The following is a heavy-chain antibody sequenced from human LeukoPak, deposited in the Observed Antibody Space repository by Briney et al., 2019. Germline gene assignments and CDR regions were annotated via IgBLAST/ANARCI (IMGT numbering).Heavy chain of an antibody. CDR3: AREEYFQDSNGYSYYFHS. CDR2: IYKSGST. J-gene: IGHJ4*02. V-gene: IGHV4-4*07. D-gene: IGHD3-22*01. CDR1: GGSIGWDY. Sequence: PSETLSLTCTVSGGSIGWDYWSWIRQSAGKGLEWIGRIYKSGSTNYNPSFRRRVTMSVDTSKNQFSLHVTSVTAADTAVYYCAREEYFQDSNGYSYYFHSWGQGSLVTASS.